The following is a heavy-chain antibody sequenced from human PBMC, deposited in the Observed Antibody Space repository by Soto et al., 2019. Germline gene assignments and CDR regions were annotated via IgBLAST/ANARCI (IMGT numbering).Heavy chain of an antibody. J-gene: IGHJ6*02. D-gene: IGHD2-8*01. CDR1: GASISSSNW. V-gene: IGHV4-4*02. CDR3: SRRTWGMDV. CDR2: IYHIGHT. Sequence: QVQLQESGPGLVKPSGTLSLTCAVSGASISSSNWWSWVRQPPGKGLEWIGGIYHIGHTNYNPSLESRVTISVDKSKNQFSLRLSSVTAADTAVYYCSRRTWGMDVWGQGTTVIVSS.